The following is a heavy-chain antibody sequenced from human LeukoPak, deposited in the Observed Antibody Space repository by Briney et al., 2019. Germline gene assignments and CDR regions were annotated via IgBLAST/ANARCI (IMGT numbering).Heavy chain of an antibody. J-gene: IGHJ6*02. CDR1: GFGLSNQW. V-gene: IGHV3-7*03. CDR3: ARNNGMDV. Sequence: GSLKLPCSASGFGLSNQWKTWVRQVSGKGPEWVANVNRDGSETYYLDSVKGRFTISKDNAKNSLYLQMNSLRAEDTALYHCARNNGMDVWGQGTTVIVSS. CDR2: VNRDGSET.